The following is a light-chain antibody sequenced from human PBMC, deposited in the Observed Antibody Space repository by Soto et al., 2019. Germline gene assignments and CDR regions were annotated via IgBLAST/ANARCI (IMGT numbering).Light chain of an antibody. CDR2: GAS. CDR3: QQYDDWPET. Sequence: EIVMTQSPATLSVSPGERATLSCRASQSVGSNLAWYQQTPGQAPRLLIYGASTRATGIPARFSGRGSGTEFILTISSLQSEDVAVYYCQQYDDWPETLGQGTKVDIK. CDR1: QSVGSN. V-gene: IGKV3-15*01. J-gene: IGKJ1*01.